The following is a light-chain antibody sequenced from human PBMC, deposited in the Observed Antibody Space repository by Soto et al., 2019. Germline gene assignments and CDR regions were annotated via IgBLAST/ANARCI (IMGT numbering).Light chain of an antibody. V-gene: IGLV2-14*01. CDR2: EIT. CDR1: SGDIGSHSY. Sequence: QSVLTQPASVSGSPGQSITISCTGASGDIGSHSYVSWYQQHPGKAPKLLIYEITTRPSGVPDRFSGSKSGTSAFLAITGLQAEDEADYYCQSYDYSLTGVVFGGGTKLTVL. J-gene: IGLJ3*02. CDR3: QSYDYSLTGVV.